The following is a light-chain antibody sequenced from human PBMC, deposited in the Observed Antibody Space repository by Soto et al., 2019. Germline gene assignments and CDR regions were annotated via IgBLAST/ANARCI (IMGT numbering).Light chain of an antibody. Sequence: QSVLTQPLSVFGAPGQRVTISCTRSSSNIGAGYDVHWYQQLPGAAPKLLIHANSHRPSGVPDRFSGSRSGTSAALAITGPKGEDEADYFCQTYDSRLSGSLFGGRTKMTVL. V-gene: IGLV1-40*01. CDR2: ANS. J-gene: IGLJ3*02. CDR3: QTYDSRLSGSL. CDR1: SSNIGAGYD.